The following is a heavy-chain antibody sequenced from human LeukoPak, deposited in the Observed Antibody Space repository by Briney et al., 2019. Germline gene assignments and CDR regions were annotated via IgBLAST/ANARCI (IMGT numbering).Heavy chain of an antibody. CDR3: ARDYDAGYSGYAENY. J-gene: IGHJ4*02. V-gene: IGHV3-21*01. CDR1: GFTFSSYS. D-gene: IGHD5-12*01. CDR2: ISSSSSYI. Sequence: GGSLRLSCAASGFTFSSYSMNWVRQAPGKGLEWVSSISSSSSYIYYADSVKGRFTISRDNAKNSLYLQMNSLRAEDTAVYYCARDYDAGYSGYAENYWGQGTLVTVS.